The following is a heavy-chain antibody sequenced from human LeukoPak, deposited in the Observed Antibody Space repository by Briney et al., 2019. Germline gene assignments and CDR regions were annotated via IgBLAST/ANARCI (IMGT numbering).Heavy chain of an antibody. CDR2: IYDGWSA. D-gene: IGHD5-24*01. J-gene: IGHJ3*02. Sequence: LSETLSLTCSVSGDTLLSGSHYWGWVRQSPGKGLEWIGSIYDGWSAYYNPSLKSRVSISVDTSENQFSLKLTSATSADTAVYYCATQKWQRPAAFDIWGQGTRVAVSS. CDR1: GDTLLSGSHY. CDR3: ATQKWQRPAAFDI. V-gene: IGHV4-39*01.